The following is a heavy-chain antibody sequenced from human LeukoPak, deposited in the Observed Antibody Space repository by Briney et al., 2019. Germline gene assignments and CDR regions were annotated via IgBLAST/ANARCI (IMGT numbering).Heavy chain of an antibody. D-gene: IGHD6-19*01. CDR2: IYYSGST. J-gene: IGHJ4*02. CDR3: ARDGSSGWFDY. V-gene: IGHV4-59*01. Sequence: PSETLSLTCTVSGGSISSYYWSWIRQPPGKGLEWIGYIYYSGSTNYNPSLKSRVTISVDTCKNQFSLKLSSVTAADTAVYYCARDGSSGWFDYWGQGTLVTVSS. CDR1: GGSISSYY.